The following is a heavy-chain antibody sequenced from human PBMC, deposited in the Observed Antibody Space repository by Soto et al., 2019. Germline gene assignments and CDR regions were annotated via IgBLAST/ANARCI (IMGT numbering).Heavy chain of an antibody. J-gene: IGHJ5*02. V-gene: IGHV4-30-4*01. D-gene: IGHD6-13*01. CDR3: VAACPFDP. Sequence: LSLTCTVSGGSISSSDYYWSWIRQPPGKGLEWIGYIYYSGSTYYNPSLKSRVTISVDTSKNQFSLKLSSVTAADTAVYYCVAACPFDPSGQGPLVTVSS. CDR1: GGSISSSDYY. CDR2: IYYSGST.